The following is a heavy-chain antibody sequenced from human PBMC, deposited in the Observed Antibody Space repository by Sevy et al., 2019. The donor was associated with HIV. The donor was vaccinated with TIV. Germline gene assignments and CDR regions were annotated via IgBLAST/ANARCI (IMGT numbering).Heavy chain of an antibody. D-gene: IGHD6-6*01. CDR1: GFTFSSYG. Sequence: GGSLRLSCAASGFTFSSYGMLWVRQAPGKGLEWVTSILYDGSNKYYAHSLKGRFTISRDNSKNMLYLQMNSPRVEDTAIYYCARGLAALPGYYYGLDVWGQGTTVTVSS. V-gene: IGHV3-30*03. CDR2: ILYDGSNK. CDR3: ARGLAALPGYYYGLDV. J-gene: IGHJ6*02.